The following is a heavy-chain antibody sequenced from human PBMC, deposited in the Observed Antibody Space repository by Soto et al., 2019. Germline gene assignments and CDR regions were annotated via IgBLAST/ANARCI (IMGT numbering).Heavy chain of an antibody. CDR3: AKDYSHDRPGYKRFDY. J-gene: IGHJ4*02. V-gene: IGHV3-23*01. Sequence: DVELLESGGALVQPGGSLRLSCAASGFTFSSYALSWGRQAPVKGLEWVPARRGSGVSTHYADSVKGRFTISRDNSKNTLYLQMNSPRADDTAVYYCAKDYSHDRPGYKRFDYWGQGTLVIVSP. CDR2: RRGSGVST. D-gene: IGHD3-22*01. CDR1: GFTFSSYA.